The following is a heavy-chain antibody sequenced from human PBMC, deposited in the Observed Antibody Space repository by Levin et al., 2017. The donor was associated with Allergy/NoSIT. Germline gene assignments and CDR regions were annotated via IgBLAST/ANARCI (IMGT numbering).Heavy chain of an antibody. CDR2: INHSGST. J-gene: IGHJ4*02. D-gene: IGHD2-15*01. CDR3: AGVVAATRYYFDY. CDR1: GGSFSGYY. Sequence: PSETLSLTCAVYGGSFSGYYWSWIRQPPGKGLEWIGEINHSGSTNYNPSLKSRVTISVDTSKNQFSLKLSSVTAADTAVYYCAGVVAATRYYFDYWGQGTLVTVSS. V-gene: IGHV4-34*01.